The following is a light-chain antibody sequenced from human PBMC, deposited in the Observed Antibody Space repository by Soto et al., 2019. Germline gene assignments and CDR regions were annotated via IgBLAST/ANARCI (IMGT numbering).Light chain of an antibody. Sequence: QSVRTQPPSSSGTPGQRVTISCSGGSSNIKTNGVSWSQQVPGAAPKLLIYSNNKRPSGAPDRFTGSKSGTSASLAIAGLQSEDEATYHCATWDDSLNGLIFGGGTKLTVL. CDR3: ATWDDSLNGLI. J-gene: IGLJ2*01. V-gene: IGLV1-44*01. CDR2: SNN. CDR1: SSNIKTNG.